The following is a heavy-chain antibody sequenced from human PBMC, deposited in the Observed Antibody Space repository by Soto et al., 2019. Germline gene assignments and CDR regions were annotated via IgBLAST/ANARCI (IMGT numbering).Heavy chain of an antibody. CDR3: ARLGMSGHLY. Sequence: ASVKVSCKASGNTFTTYAVHWVRQAPGQGLEYMGWIDTGSGDTRYSQKFQARITITRDTSASTAYLDLNSLTFEDTAVYYCARLGMSGHLYWGPGTLVTVSS. CDR2: IDTGSGDT. J-gene: IGHJ4*02. D-gene: IGHD3-3*01. V-gene: IGHV1-3*04. CDR1: GNTFTTYA.